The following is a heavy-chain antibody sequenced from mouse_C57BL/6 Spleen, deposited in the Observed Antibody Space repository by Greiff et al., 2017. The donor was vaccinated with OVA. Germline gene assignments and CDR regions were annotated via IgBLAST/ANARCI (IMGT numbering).Heavy chain of an antibody. D-gene: IGHD1-1*02. CDR2: INPSNGGT. CDR1: GYTFTSYW. V-gene: IGHV1-53*01. J-gene: IGHJ4*01. CDR3: ARYGGYNDYYAMDY. Sequence: QVQLQQPGTELVKPGASVKLSCKASGYTFTSYWMHWVKQRPVQGLEWIGNINPSNGGTNYNDKFKSKATLTVDKSSSTADMQLRSLTSEDSAVYYCARYGGYNDYYAMDYWGQGTSVTVSS.